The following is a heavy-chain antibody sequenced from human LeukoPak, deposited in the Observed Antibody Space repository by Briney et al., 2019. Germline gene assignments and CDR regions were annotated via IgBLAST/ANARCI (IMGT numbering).Heavy chain of an antibody. Sequence: PGGSMRLSCAASGFTFSSYAMSWVRQAPGKGLEWVSAIRGSGGSTYYADSVTGRFTISRDNSKNTLYLQMNSLRAEDTAVYYCAKDRRFLEWLWADYWGQGTLVTVSS. V-gene: IGHV3-23*01. J-gene: IGHJ4*02. CDR3: AKDRRFLEWLWADY. D-gene: IGHD3-3*01. CDR2: IRGSGGST. CDR1: GFTFSSYA.